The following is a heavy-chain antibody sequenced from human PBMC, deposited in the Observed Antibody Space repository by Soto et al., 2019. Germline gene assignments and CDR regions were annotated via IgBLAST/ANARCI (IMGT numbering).Heavy chain of an antibody. D-gene: IGHD6-6*01. V-gene: IGHV4-59*11. CDR1: GGSIGSHY. CDR3: ARRDYSTSSLGPFDY. Sequence: QVQLQESGPGLVKPSETLSLTCVVSGGSIGSHYWSWIRQPPGGGLEWIGYVHYGGSTNYNPSLQSRVTMSVDTSKNQFYLNLSSVTAADTALYFCARRDYSTSSLGPFDYWGQGILVTVSS. CDR2: VHYGGST. J-gene: IGHJ4*02.